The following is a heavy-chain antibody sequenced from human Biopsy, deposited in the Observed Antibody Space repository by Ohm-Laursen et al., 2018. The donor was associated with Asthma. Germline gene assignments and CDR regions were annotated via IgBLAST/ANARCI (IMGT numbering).Heavy chain of an antibody. D-gene: IGHD2-2*01. CDR2: SNSVFGTT. CDR1: GGTFNTYV. J-gene: IGHJ4*02. Sequence: SVKVSCKSLGGTFNTYVIGWVRQAPGQGLEWMGGSNSVFGTTTYPQKFQDRVTITADDSTSTVYMELSSLRSGDTAVYYCARKAGSCISRTCYSLDFWGQGTLVTVSS. V-gene: IGHV1-69*13. CDR3: ARKAGSCISRTCYSLDF.